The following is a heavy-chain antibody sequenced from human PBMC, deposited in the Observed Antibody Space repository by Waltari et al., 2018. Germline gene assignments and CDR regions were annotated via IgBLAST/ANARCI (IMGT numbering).Heavy chain of an antibody. J-gene: IGHJ4*02. CDR1: GFTFSSYS. D-gene: IGHD6-19*01. Sequence: EVQLVESGGGLVKPGGSLRLSCAASGFTFSSYSMKWVRQAPGKGLEWVSSISSSSSYIYYADSVKGRFTISRDNAKNSLYLQMNSLRAEDTAVYYCARGGDSSGWPDYWGQGTLVTVSS. V-gene: IGHV3-21*01. CDR3: ARGGDSSGWPDY. CDR2: ISSSSSYI.